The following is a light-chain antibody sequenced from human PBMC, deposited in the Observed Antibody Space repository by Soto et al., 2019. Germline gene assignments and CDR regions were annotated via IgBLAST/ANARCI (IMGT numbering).Light chain of an antibody. CDR1: NIGSKN. Sequence: SSELTQPLSVSVALGQTARITCGGNNIGSKNVHWYQQKPGQAPVLVIYRDSNRPAGIPERFSGSNSGNTATLTISRAQAGDEADYYCQVWDSSLVVFGGGTKVTVL. J-gene: IGLJ2*01. CDR3: QVWDSSLVV. V-gene: IGLV3-9*01. CDR2: RDS.